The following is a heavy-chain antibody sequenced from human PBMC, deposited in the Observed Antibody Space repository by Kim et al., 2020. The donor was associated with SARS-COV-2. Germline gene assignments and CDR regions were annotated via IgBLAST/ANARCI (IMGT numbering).Heavy chain of an antibody. V-gene: IGHV3-48*03. CDR3: ARGPNYSPFDY. J-gene: IGHJ4*02. D-gene: IGHD4-4*01. Sequence: ADLVRGRFTLASDNDKNSLFLQMNSLRAEDTAVYYCARGPNYSPFDYWGQGTLVTVSS.